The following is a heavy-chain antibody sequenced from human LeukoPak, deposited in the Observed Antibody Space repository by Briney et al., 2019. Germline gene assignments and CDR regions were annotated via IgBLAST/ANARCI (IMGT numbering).Heavy chain of an antibody. D-gene: IGHD2-2*01. CDR2: ISYDGSNK. CDR3: AKSGCSSTSCYCNC. Sequence: GGSLRLSCAASGFTFSSYGMHWVRQAPGKGLEWVAVISYDGSNKYYADSVKGRFTISRDNSKNTLYLQMNSLRAEDSALYYCAKSGCSSTSCYCNCWGQGTLVTVSS. J-gene: IGHJ4*02. CDR1: GFTFSSYG. V-gene: IGHV3-30*18.